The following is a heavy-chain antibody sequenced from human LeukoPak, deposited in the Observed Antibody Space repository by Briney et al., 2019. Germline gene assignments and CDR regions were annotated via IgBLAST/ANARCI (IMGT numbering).Heavy chain of an antibody. CDR3: ARLNCSSTSCPMYFDY. Sequence: SVKVSCKASGGTFSSYTISWVRHAPGQGRECMGRIIPILGTANYAQKFQGRVTITADKSTSTAYMELSSLRSEDTAVYYCARLNCSSTSCPMYFDYWGQGTLVTVSS. V-gene: IGHV1-69*08. CDR2: IIPILGTA. J-gene: IGHJ4*02. D-gene: IGHD2-2*01. CDR1: GGTFSSYT.